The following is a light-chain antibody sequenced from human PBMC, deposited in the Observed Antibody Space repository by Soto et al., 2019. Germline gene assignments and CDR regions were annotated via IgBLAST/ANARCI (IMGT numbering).Light chain of an antibody. V-gene: IGLV2-14*01. J-gene: IGLJ1*01. Sequence: QSALTQPASVSGSPGQSITISCTGTSSDVGGYNYVSWYQQHPGKAPKLMIHEVSNRPSGVSNRFSGSKSGNTASLTISGLQAEDEADYYCSSYTSSTFYVFGTGSRVAVL. CDR1: SSDVGGYNY. CDR2: EVS. CDR3: SSYTSSTFYV.